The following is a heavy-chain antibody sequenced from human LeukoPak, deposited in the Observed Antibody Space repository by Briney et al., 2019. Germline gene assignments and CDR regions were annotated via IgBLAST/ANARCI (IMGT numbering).Heavy chain of an antibody. D-gene: IGHD3-16*01. CDR1: GFTFSSYA. CDR3: AKGGAPYYYYGMDV. V-gene: IGHV3-23*01. J-gene: IGHJ6*02. CDR2: ISGSGGST. Sequence: GGSLRLSCAASGFTFSSYAMSWVRQAPGKGLEWVSAISGSGGSTYYADSVKGRFTISRYNSKNTLYLQMNSLRVEDTAVYYCAKGGAPYYYYGMDVWGQGTRSPSP.